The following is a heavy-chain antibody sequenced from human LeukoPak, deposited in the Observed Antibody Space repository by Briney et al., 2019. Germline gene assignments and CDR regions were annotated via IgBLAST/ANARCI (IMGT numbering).Heavy chain of an antibody. CDR1: GGTFSSYA. D-gene: IGHD2-15*01. CDR2: INLNSGNT. CDR3: ARVDGSPDY. V-gene: IGHV1-8*03. Sequence: ASVKVPCKASGGTFSSYAISWVRQAPGQGLEWVGWINLNSGNTGYAQKFQGRVTITRDTSIRTAYMEVSSLRSEDTAVYYCARVDGSPDYWGQGTLLTVSS. J-gene: IGHJ4*02.